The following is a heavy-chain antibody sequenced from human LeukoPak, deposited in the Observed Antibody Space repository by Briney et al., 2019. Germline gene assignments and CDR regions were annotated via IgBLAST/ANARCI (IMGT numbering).Heavy chain of an antibody. V-gene: IGHV1-18*01. CDR1: GYTFTSYV. D-gene: IGHD3-9*01. CDR2: ISAYNGNT. J-gene: IGHJ4*02. Sequence: ASVKVSCKASGYTFTSYVISWVRQAPGQGLEWMGWISAYNGNTNYAQKLQGRVTMTTDTSTSTAYMKLRSLRSDDTAVYYCARSGGYYDILTGYYYFDYWGQGTLVTVSS. CDR3: ARSGGYYDILTGYYYFDY.